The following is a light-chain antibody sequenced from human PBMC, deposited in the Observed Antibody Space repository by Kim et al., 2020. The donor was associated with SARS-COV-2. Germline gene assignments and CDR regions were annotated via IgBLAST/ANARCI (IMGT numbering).Light chain of an antibody. Sequence: DIVMTQSPVSLPVTPGEPASISCRSSQSLLDSHGNNYLDWYLQKSGQSPQLLIYLGSNRASGVPDRFSGSGSGTDFTLKISRVEAEDVGVYYCMQALQTPLSFGGGTKVDFK. V-gene: IGKV2-28*01. CDR3: MQALQTPLS. CDR1: QSLLDSHGNNY. CDR2: LGS. J-gene: IGKJ4*01.